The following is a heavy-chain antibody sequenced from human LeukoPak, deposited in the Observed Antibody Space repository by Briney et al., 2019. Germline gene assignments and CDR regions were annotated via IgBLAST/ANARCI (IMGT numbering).Heavy chain of an antibody. CDR1: GYTFTSYG. Sequence: SVKVSCKASGYTFTSYGISWVRQAPGQGLEWMGGIIPIFGTANYAQKFRGRVTITTNKSTRTAYMELSSLRSEDTAVYYCAVYYSSGWYSPYHYWGQGTLVTVSS. CDR3: AVYYSSGWYSPYHY. CDR2: IIPIFGTA. V-gene: IGHV1-69*05. D-gene: IGHD6-19*01. J-gene: IGHJ4*02.